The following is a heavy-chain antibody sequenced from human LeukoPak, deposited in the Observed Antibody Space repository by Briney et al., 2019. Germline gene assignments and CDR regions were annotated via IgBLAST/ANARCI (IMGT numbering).Heavy chain of an antibody. Sequence: ASVKVSCTASGYTFTSYGISWVRQAPGQGLEWMGWISAYNGNTNYAQKLQGRVTMTTDTSTSTAYMELRSLRSDDTAVYYCARARNYYYDSSGYYSDYWGQGTLVTVSS. CDR1: GYTFTSYG. CDR2: ISAYNGNT. D-gene: IGHD3-22*01. CDR3: ARARNYYYDSSGYYSDY. V-gene: IGHV1-18*01. J-gene: IGHJ4*02.